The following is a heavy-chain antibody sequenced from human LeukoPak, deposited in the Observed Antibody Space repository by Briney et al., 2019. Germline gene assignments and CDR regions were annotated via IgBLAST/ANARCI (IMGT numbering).Heavy chain of an antibody. CDR1: GGSISSSSYY. Sequence: PSETLSLTCTVSGGSISSSSYYWGWIRQPPGKGLEWIGYIYYSGSTNYNPSLKSRVTISVDTSKNQFSLKLSSVTAADTAVYYCARGLGDYVEDWYLDLWGRGTLVTVSS. CDR2: IYYSGST. D-gene: IGHD4-17*01. CDR3: ARGLGDYVEDWYLDL. J-gene: IGHJ2*01. V-gene: IGHV4-61*05.